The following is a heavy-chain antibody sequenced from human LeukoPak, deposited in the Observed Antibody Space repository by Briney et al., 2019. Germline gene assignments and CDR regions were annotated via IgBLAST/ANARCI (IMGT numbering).Heavy chain of an antibody. D-gene: IGHD3-22*01. V-gene: IGHV3-33*08. CDR2: IWYDGSNK. CDR1: GFTFSSYG. J-gene: IGHJ4*02. CDR3: ARAEYYYDSSGYNYFDY. Sequence: HPGGSLRLSCAASGFTFSSYGMRWVRQAPGKGLEWVAVIWYDGSNKYYADSVKGRLTISRDNSKNTLYLQMNSLRAEDTAVYYCARAEYYYDSSGYNYFDYWGQGTLVTVSS.